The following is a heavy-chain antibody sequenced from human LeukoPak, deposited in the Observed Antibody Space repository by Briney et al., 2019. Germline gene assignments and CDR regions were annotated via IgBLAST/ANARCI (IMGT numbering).Heavy chain of an antibody. CDR2: MNPNSGNT. Sequence: GASVKVSCKASGYTFTGYYMHWVRQATGQGLEWMGWMNPNSGNTGYAQKFQGRVTMTRNTSISTAYMELSSLRSEDTAVYYCARAFMVRGVIKSHYYYYYMDVWGKGTTVTISS. J-gene: IGHJ6*03. D-gene: IGHD3-10*01. CDR3: ARAFMVRGVIKSHYYYYYMDV. CDR1: GYTFTGYY. V-gene: IGHV1-8*02.